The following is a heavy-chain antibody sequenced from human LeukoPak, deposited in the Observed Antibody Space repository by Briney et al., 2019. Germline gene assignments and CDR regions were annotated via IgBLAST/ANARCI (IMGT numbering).Heavy chain of an antibody. CDR2: ISYDGSNK. Sequence: GGSLRLSCAASAFTFSNYTMHWGCQAPGKGLEWVAVISYDGSNKYYADSVKGRFTISRDNSKNTLYLQMNSLRGEDTAVYYCARIPRTWLRFPYFDYWGQGTLVTVSS. V-gene: IGHV3-30-3*01. CDR3: ARIPRTWLRFPYFDY. D-gene: IGHD5-12*01. J-gene: IGHJ4*02. CDR1: AFTFSNYT.